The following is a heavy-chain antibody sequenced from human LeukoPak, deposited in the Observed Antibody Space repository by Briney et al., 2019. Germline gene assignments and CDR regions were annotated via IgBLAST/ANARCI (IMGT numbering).Heavy chain of an antibody. J-gene: IGHJ3*02. D-gene: IGHD3-16*01. V-gene: IGHV3-30-3*01. CDR1: GFTFSSYA. CDR2: ISYDGSNK. Sequence: PGRSLRLSCAASGFTFSSYAMHWARQAPGKGLEWVAVISYDGSNKYYADSVKGRFTISRDNSKNTLYLQMNSLRAEDTAVYYCARDFTFPPDAFDIWGQGTMVTVSS. CDR3: ARDFTFPPDAFDI.